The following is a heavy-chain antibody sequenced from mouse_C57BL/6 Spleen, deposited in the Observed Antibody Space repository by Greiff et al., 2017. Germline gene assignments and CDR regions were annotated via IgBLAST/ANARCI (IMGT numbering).Heavy chain of an antibody. CDR3: ARAWFDY. J-gene: IGHJ2*01. V-gene: IGHV3-6*01. CDR2: ISYDGSN. CDR1: GYSITSGYY. Sequence: DVKLEESGPGLVKPSQSLSLTCSVTGYSITSGYYWNWIRQFPGNKLEWMGYISYDGSNNYNPSLKNRISITRDTSKNQFFLKLNSVTTEYTATYYCARAWFDYWGQGTTLTVSS.